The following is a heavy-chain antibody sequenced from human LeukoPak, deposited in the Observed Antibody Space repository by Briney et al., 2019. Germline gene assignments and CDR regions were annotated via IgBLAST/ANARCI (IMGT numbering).Heavy chain of an antibody. D-gene: IGHD6-19*01. CDR2: INPNSGGA. J-gene: IGHJ5*02. V-gene: IGHV1-2*02. Sequence: GSSVKVSCKASGYTFTGYYIHWVRQAPGQGLEWMGWINPNSGGAKYAQKFQGRISMTRDTSISADYMGLSRLTSDDTAVYYCAKGRVVAGTKSLTYHWFDPWGQGTLVTVSS. CDR1: GYTFTGYY. CDR3: AKGRVVAGTKSLTYHWFDP.